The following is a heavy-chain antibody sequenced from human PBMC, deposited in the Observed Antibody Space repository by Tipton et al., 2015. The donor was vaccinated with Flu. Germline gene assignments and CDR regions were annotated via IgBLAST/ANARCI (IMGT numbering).Heavy chain of an antibody. CDR1: GFTFSSYS. V-gene: IGHV3-21*01. Sequence: SLRLSCAASGFTFSSYSMNWVRRAPGKGLEWVSSISSSSSYIYYADSVKGRFTISRDNAKNSLYLQMNSLRAEDTAVYYCARSVVPAAIDYWGQGTLVTVSS. CDR3: ARSVVPAAIDY. D-gene: IGHD2-2*01. CDR2: ISSSSSYI. J-gene: IGHJ4*02.